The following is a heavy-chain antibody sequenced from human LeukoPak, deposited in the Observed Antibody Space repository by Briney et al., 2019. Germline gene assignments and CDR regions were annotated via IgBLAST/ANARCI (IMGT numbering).Heavy chain of an antibody. CDR1: GGSISSYY. CDR2: ICTSGST. V-gene: IGHV4-4*07. J-gene: IGHJ4*02. D-gene: IGHD5-18*01. Sequence: SETLSLTCTVSGGSISSYYWSWIRQPAGEGLEWIGRICTSGSTNYNPSLKSRVTMSVDTSKNQFSLKLSSVTAADTAVYYCAREQLGFDHWGQGNLVTVSS. CDR3: AREQLGFDH.